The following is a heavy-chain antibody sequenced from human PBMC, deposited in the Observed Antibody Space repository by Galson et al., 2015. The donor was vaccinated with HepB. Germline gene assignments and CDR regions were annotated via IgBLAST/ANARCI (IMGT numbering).Heavy chain of an antibody. CDR3: AKDIVSCSSTSCYPDY. V-gene: IGHV3-43*01. J-gene: IGHJ4*02. CDR1: GFTFDDYT. CDR2: ISWDGGST. D-gene: IGHD2-2*01. Sequence: SLRLSCAASGFTFDDYTMHWVRQAPGKGLEWVSLISWDGGSTYYADFVKGRFTISRDNSKNSLYLQMNSLRTEDTALYYCAKDIVSCSSTSCYPDYWGQGTLVTVSS.